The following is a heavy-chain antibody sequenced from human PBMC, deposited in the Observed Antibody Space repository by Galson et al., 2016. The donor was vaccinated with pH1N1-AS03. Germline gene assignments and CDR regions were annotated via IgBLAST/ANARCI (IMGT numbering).Heavy chain of an antibody. CDR1: GFTFSSSW. J-gene: IGHJ4*02. Sequence: SGFTFSSSWMHWVRQAPGKGLVWVPRINSDGSSTNYADSVKGRCTISRDNAKNTLYLQMNSLRVEDTAVYYCARGWIGCTSTSCYGVDYWGQGTLVTVYS. CDR2: INSDGSST. V-gene: IGHV3-74*01. D-gene: IGHD2-2*01. CDR3: ARGWIGCTSTSCYGVDY.